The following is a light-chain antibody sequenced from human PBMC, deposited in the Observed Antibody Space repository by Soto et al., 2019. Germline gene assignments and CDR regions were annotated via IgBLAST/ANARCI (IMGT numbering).Light chain of an antibody. V-gene: IGKV4-1*01. Sequence: DIVMTQSPDSLAVSLGERATINCKSSQSVLYISKNKNYLAWYQQKPGLPPKLLISWASTRESGVPDRFRGSGSATDFTLTMTSLQADDVEVYYCQEYYSTPLNFCGGTKADI. CDR3: QEYYSTPLN. CDR1: QSVLYISKNKNY. CDR2: WAS. J-gene: IGKJ4*01.